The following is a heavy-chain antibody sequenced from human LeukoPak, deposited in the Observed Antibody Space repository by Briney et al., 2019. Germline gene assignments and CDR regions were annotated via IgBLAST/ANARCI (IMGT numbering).Heavy chain of an antibody. V-gene: IGHV1-69*04. D-gene: IGHD4-17*01. J-gene: IGHJ6*02. Sequence: GASVKVSCKAFGGTFSSYAISWVRQAPGQGLEWMGRIIPILGIANYAQKFQGRVTITADKSTSTAYMELSSLRSEDTAVYYCARGDPTVTTPYYYYYYGMDVWGQGTTVTVSS. CDR1: GGTFSSYA. CDR2: IIPILGIA. CDR3: ARGDPTVTTPYYYYYYGMDV.